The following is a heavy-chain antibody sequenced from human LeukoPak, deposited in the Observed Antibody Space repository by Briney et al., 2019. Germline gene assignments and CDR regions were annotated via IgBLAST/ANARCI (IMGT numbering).Heavy chain of an antibody. CDR3: AKVVSGSQLYWFDP. D-gene: IGHD1-26*01. CDR2: ISGSGGST. V-gene: IGHV3-23*01. Sequence: GGSLRLSCAASGFTVSSNYMSWVRQAPGKGLEWVSAISGSGGSTYYADSVKGRFTISRDNPKNTLYLQMNSLRAEDTAVYYCAKVVSGSQLYWFDPWGQGTLVTVSS. J-gene: IGHJ5*02. CDR1: GFTVSSNY.